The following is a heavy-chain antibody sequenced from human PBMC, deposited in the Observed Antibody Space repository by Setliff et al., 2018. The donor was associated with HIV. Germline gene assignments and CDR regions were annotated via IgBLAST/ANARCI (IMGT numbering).Heavy chain of an antibody. CDR3: ARGVLITKRVTQTGGYYYYTDV. CDR2: IYYSGST. Sequence: SETLSLTCTVSGGSISSGDYYWSWIRQPPGKGLEWIGYIYYSGSTYYNPSLRSRVTISLDTSKNQFSLKLSSVTAADTAVYYCARGVLITKRVTQTGGYYYYTDVWGKGTTVTVSS. D-gene: IGHD2-21*02. J-gene: IGHJ6*03. CDR1: GGSISSGDYY. V-gene: IGHV4-30-4*08.